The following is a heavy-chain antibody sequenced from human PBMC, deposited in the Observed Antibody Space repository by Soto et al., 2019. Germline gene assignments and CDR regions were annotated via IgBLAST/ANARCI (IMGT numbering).Heavy chain of an antibody. Sequence: EVQLVESGGGLVQPGGSLRLSCVASGFTFSHYWMHWVREAPGKGLLWVSRITSAGSNTAYADSVKGRFTISRDNAKNTRYLQLNSLRAEDTAIYYCASLLWGSVSTDYWGQGILVTVS. V-gene: IGHV3-74*01. J-gene: IGHJ4*02. CDR1: GFTFSHYW. D-gene: IGHD2-21*01. CDR2: ITSAGSNT. CDR3: ASLLWGSVSTDY.